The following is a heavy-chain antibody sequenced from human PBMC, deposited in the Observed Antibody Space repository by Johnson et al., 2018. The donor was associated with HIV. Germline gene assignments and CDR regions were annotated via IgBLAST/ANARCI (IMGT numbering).Heavy chain of an antibody. V-gene: IGHV3-13*01. Sequence: VQLVESGGGVVQPGRSLRLSCAASGFTFSSYGMHWVRQATGKGLEWVSAIGTAGDTYYPGSVKGRFTISRENAKNSLYLQMNSLRAGDTAVYYCARDTHGEGAFDIWGQGTMVTVSS. CDR1: GFTFSSYG. CDR2: IGTAGDT. D-gene: IGHD3-10*01. CDR3: ARDTHGEGAFDI. J-gene: IGHJ3*02.